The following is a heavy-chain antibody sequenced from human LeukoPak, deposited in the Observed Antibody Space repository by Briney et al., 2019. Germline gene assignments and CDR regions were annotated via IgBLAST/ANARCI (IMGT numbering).Heavy chain of an antibody. CDR3: AKVPRYCSGGSCYLLYFDY. CDR2: ITHSGETT. D-gene: IGHD2-15*01. V-gene: IGHV3-23*01. Sequence: GGSLRLSCAASGFIFNNFAMSWVRQAPGKGLEWVSGITHSGETTYYADSVKGRFTISRDNSKNTLSLQLNSLRGEDTAIYYCAKVPRYCSGGSCYLLYFDYWGQGTLVTVSS. CDR1: GFIFNNFA. J-gene: IGHJ4*02.